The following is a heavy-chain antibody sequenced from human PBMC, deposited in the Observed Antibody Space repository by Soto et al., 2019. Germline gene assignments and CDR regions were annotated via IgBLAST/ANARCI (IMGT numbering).Heavy chain of an antibody. CDR2: IWYDGSDK. J-gene: IGHJ4*02. CDR1: GFTFSGFG. CDR3: AFGNLSYYFDY. D-gene: IGHD3-16*01. Sequence: GGSLRLSCAASGFTFSGFGMHWVRQAPGKGLEWVAIIWYDGSDKYYADSVRGRFTISRDNSKNTLYLQMNSLRAEDTAVYHCAFGNLSYYFDYWGQGTPVTVSS. V-gene: IGHV3-33*01.